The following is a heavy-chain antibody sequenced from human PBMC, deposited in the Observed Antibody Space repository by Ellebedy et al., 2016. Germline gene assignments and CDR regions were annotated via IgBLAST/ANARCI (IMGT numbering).Heavy chain of an antibody. CDR1: GFTCRNFF. CDR2: ISGDGDTT. D-gene: IGHD4-17*01. J-gene: IGHJ4*02. CDR3: YYGHYSGY. Sequence: GESLKISXVASGFTCRNFFMSWVRQDQGGGLEWISTISGDGDTTFSADSLKGRFAISRDNSRNTVYLQMNSLRAEDTAVYYCYYGHYSGYWGQGTLVTVSS. V-gene: IGHV3-23*01.